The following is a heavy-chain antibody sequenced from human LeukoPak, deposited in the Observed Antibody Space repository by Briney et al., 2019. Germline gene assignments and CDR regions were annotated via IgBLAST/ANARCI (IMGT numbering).Heavy chain of an antibody. J-gene: IGHJ6*03. Sequence: PSETLSLTCAVYGGSFSGYYWSWIRQPPGKGLEWIGETNHSGSTNYNPSLKSRVTISVDTSKNQFSLKLSSVTAADTAVYYCARVSPNCTGGVCYIYYYHMDVWGKGTTVTVSS. CDR2: TNHSGST. D-gene: IGHD2-8*02. CDR1: GGSFSGYY. V-gene: IGHV4-34*01. CDR3: ARVSPNCTGGVCYIYYYHMDV.